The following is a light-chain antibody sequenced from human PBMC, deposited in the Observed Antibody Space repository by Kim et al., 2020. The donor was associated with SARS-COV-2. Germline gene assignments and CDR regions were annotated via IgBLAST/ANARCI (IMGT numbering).Light chain of an antibody. V-gene: IGLV2-14*03. CDR2: DVS. Sequence: GQSLTISSTGTSSDVGGYNYVSWYQQHPGKAPKLMIYDVSNRPSGVSNRFSGSKSGNTASLTISGLQAEDEADYYCSSYTSSSTNVFETGTKVTVL. J-gene: IGLJ1*01. CDR3: SSYTSSSTNV. CDR1: SSDVGGYNY.